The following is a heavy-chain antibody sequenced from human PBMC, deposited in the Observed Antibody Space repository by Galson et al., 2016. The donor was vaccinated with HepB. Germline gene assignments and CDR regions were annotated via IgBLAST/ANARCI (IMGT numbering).Heavy chain of an antibody. CDR2: IIPIFGTP. Sequence: SVKVSCKASGGTFSSYAISWVRQAPGQGLEWMGGIIPIFGTPNYTQRFQDRVTITADESTSTAYMELSSLTSEDSAVYYCARDRGYSYGFDYWGQGTLSPSP. D-gene: IGHD5-18*01. J-gene: IGHJ4*02. CDR3: ARDRGYSYGFDY. CDR1: GGTFSSYA. V-gene: IGHV1-69*13.